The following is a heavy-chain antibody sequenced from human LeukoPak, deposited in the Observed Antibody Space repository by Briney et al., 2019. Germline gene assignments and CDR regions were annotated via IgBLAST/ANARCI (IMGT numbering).Heavy chain of an antibody. CDR2: INPNSGGT. D-gene: IGHD4-23*01. V-gene: IGHV1-2*02. Sequence: GASVKVSCKASGYTFTGAYMHWVRQAPGQGLEWMGWINPNSGGTYYAQTFQGRVTMTRDTSISTAYMELSRLTSDDTAAYYCAREVVYGGNPTPLNWGQGSLVTVSS. J-gene: IGHJ4*02. CDR1: GYTFTGAY. CDR3: AREVVYGGNPTPLN.